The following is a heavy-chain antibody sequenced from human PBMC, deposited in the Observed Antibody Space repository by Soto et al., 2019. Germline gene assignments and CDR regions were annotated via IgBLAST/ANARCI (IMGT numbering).Heavy chain of an antibody. Sequence: LRLSCAASGFTFSSYGMHWVRQAPGKGLEWVAVIWYDGSNKYYADSVKGRFTISRDNSKNTLYLQMNSLRAEDTAVYYCAKDYSKRYYYYYGMDVWGQGTTVTVSS. D-gene: IGHD4-4*01. CDR3: AKDYSKRYYYYYGMDV. V-gene: IGHV3-33*06. CDR2: IWYDGSNK. CDR1: GFTFSSYG. J-gene: IGHJ6*02.